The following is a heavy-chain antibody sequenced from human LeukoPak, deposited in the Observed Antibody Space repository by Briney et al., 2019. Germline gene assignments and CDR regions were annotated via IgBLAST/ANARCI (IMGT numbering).Heavy chain of an antibody. CDR1: GYTFTSYG. CDR2: ISAYNGNT. Sequence: ASVKVSCKASGYTFTSYGISWVRQALGQGLEWMGWISAYNGNTNYAQKLQGRVTMTTDTSTSTAYMELRSLRSDDTAVYYCARVLDDSSSWYPNFDYWGQGTLVTVSS. V-gene: IGHV1-18*01. D-gene: IGHD6-13*01. J-gene: IGHJ4*02. CDR3: ARVLDDSSSWYPNFDY.